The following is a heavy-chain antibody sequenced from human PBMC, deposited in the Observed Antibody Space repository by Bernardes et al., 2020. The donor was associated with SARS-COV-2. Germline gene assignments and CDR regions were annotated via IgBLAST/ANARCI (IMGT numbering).Heavy chain of an antibody. V-gene: IGHV3-74*01. J-gene: IGHJ4*02. CDR1: GITFSSFW. CDR2: MSGDGSGT. Sequence: GGSLRLSCEASGITFSSFWMHWVRQSPGKGLIWVSRMSGDGSGTTYADSVKGRFTISRDNSRNTLYLQMNSLTPEDSGVYYCAGTSNTCCDHWGQGTLVTVSS. D-gene: IGHD2-2*01. CDR3: AGTSNTCCDH.